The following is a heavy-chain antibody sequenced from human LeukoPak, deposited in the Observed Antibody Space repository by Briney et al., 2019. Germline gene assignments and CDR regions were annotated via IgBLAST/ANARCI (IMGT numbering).Heavy chain of an antibody. CDR2: IYYSGST. Sequence: SETLSLTCTVSGGSISSGGYYWSWIRQHPGKGLEWTGYIYYSGSTYYNPSLKSRVTISVDTSKNQFSLKLSSVTAADTAVYYCARVPRGPPRGNAFDIWGQGTMVTVSS. CDR3: ARVPRGPPRGNAFDI. D-gene: IGHD3-10*01. J-gene: IGHJ3*02. CDR1: GGSISSGGYY. V-gene: IGHV4-31*03.